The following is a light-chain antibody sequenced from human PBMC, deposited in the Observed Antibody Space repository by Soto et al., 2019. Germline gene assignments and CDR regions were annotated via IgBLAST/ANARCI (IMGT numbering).Light chain of an antibody. CDR1: QSISTY. Sequence: DIQMTQSPSSLSASVGDRVTITCRASQSISTYLHWYQQKPGKAPNLLIYAASTLQSGVPSRFSGSGSGTDFNLTISSLQPEDFATYFCQHGYSTPLSFGGGTKVEIK. CDR2: AAS. V-gene: IGKV1-39*01. CDR3: QHGYSTPLS. J-gene: IGKJ4*01.